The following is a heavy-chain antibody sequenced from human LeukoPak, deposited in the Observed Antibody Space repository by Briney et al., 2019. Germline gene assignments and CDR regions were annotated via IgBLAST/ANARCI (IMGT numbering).Heavy chain of an antibody. CDR2: IIPIFGTA. J-gene: IGHJ3*02. D-gene: IGHD2-2*02. V-gene: IGHV1-69*13. CDR1: GGTFSSYA. Sequence: ASVKVSCKASGGTFSSYAISGVRQARGQGLEWMGGIIPIFGTANYAQKFQGRVMITADESTSTAYMQLSSLRSEDTAVYYCARGHCRSTSCYSGAFDIWGQGTMVTVSS. CDR3: ARGHCRSTSCYSGAFDI.